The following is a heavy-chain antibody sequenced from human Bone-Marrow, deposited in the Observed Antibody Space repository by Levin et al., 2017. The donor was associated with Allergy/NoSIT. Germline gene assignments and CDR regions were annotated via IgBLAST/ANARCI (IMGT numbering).Heavy chain of an antibody. D-gene: IGHD1-26*01. CDR1: GFSLSTSGVG. CDR2: IYWDDDK. V-gene: IGHV2-5*02. J-gene: IGHJ3*02. CDR3: AHTGEQPPRGNAFDI. Sequence: QTLSLTCTFSGFSLSTSGVGVGWIRQPPGKALEWLALIYWDDDKRYSPSLKSRLTITKDTSKNQVVLTMTNMDPVDTATYYCAHTGEQPPRGNAFDIWGQGTMVTVSS.